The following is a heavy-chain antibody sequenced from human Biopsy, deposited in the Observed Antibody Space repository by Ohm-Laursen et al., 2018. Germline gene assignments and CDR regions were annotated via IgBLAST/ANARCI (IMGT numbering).Heavy chain of an antibody. J-gene: IGHJ3*02. CDR3: AKASNWGFEGKAFDI. CDR2: ISSSGSPA. Sequence: SLRLSCTASGFALNTYEMNWVRQAPGKGLEWVSYISSSGSPAYYSDSVKGRFTVSRDNGKNSLFLQMNSLRPDDTALYYCAKASNWGFEGKAFDIWGHGTMVTVSS. V-gene: IGHV3-48*03. D-gene: IGHD7-27*01. CDR1: GFALNTYE.